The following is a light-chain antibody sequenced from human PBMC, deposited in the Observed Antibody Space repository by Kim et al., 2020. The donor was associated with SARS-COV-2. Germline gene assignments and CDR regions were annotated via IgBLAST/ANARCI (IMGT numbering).Light chain of an antibody. CDR1: QSVSSN. CDR2: DTS. V-gene: IGKV3-11*01. J-gene: IGKJ4*01. Sequence: AQGDRATSTSRASQSVSSNLAWFQQRPGQAPRLLIFDTSNRATGIPARFSGSGSGTEFSLTISSLEPEDFAVYYCQQRTHWPLTFGGGTKVDIK. CDR3: QQRTHWPLT.